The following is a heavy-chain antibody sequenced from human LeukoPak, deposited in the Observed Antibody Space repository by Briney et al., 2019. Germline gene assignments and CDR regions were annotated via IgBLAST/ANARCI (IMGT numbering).Heavy chain of an antibody. V-gene: IGHV3-64*01. J-gene: IGHJ6*02. CDR2: ISSNGGST. CDR1: GFTFSSYA. CDR3: ARVTSEDGMDV. Sequence: PGGSLRLSCAAPGFTFSSYAMHWVRQAPGKGLEYVSAISSNGGSTYYANSVKGRFTISRDNSKNTLYLQMGSLRAEDMAVYYCARVTSEDGMDVWGQGTTVTVSS.